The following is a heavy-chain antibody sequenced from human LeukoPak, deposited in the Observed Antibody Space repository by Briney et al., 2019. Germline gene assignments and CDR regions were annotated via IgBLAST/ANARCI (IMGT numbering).Heavy chain of an antibody. CDR1: GFTFTSYW. J-gene: IGHJ5*02. D-gene: IGHD3-22*01. V-gene: IGHV3-7*01. CDR3: ARAHITYYSSGYYYVDWFDP. CDR2: IKQDGSEK. Sequence: GGSLRLSCAASGFTFTSYWMSWVRQAPGKGLEWVANIKQDGSEKYYVDSVKGRFTISRDNAKNSLYLQMNSLRAEDTAVYYCARAHITYYSSGYYYVDWFDPWGQGTLVTVSS.